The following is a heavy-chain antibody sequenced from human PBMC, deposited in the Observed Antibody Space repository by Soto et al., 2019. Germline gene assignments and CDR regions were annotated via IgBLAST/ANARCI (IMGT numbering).Heavy chain of an antibody. CDR3: ARGPNSDG. V-gene: IGHV3-53*01. J-gene: IGHJ4*02. CDR1: GFSVGGNY. D-gene: IGHD2-21*01. Sequence: XGSLRLSCAASGFSVGGNYMSWVRQAPGKGLELVSLIYSGGNPFYADSMKGRFTLSRDNSNNMLYLQMDSLRAEDTAVYYCARGPNSDGWGQGTLVTVSS. CDR2: IYSGGNP.